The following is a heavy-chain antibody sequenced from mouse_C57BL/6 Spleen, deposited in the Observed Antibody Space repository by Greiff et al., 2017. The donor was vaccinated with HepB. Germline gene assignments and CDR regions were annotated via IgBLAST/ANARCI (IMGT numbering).Heavy chain of an antibody. V-gene: IGHV1-80*01. J-gene: IGHJ3*01. D-gene: IGHD3-2*02. CDR3: ARRGDSSGYGFAY. Sequence: QVHVKQSGAELVKPGASVKISCKASGYAFSSYWMNWVKQRPGKGLEWIGQIYPGDGDTNYNGKFKGKATLTADKSSSTAYMQLSSLTSEDSAVYFCARRGDSSGYGFAYWGQGTLVTVSA. CDR1: GYAFSSYW. CDR2: IYPGDGDT.